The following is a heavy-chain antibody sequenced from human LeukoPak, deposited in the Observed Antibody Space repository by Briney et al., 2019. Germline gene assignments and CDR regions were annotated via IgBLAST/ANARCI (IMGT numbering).Heavy chain of an antibody. CDR1: GFTFDDYG. D-gene: IGHD5-18*01. V-gene: IGHV3-20*04. CDR2: INWNGGST. Sequence: GGSLRLSCAASGFTFDDYGMSWVRQAPGKGLGWVSGINWNGGSTGYADSVKGRFTISRDNAKNSLYLQMNSLRAEDTALYYCARDKQVGYSYGYYFDYWGQGTLVTVSS. CDR3: ARDKQVGYSYGYYFDY. J-gene: IGHJ4*02.